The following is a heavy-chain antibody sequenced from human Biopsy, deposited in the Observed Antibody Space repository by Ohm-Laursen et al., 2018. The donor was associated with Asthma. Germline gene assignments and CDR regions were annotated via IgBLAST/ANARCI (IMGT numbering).Heavy chain of an antibody. V-gene: IGHV3-33*01. CDR1: GFTFSSYG. CDR3: ARDVMEWYLPAFDF. Sequence: SLRLSCAASGFTFSSYGMHWVRQAPGKGLEWVAVIWYDGSNKYYADSVKGRFTISRDNSKNTLYLQMNSLRAEDTAVYYCARDVMEWYLPAFDFWGQGTLVTVSS. CDR2: IWYDGSNK. D-gene: IGHD3-3*01. J-gene: IGHJ4*02.